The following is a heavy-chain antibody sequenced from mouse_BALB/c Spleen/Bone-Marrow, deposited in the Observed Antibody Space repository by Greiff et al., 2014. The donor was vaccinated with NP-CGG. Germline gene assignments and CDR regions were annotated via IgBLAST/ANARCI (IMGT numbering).Heavy chain of an antibody. J-gene: IGHJ4*01. CDR3: TRDGYDVGGAMDY. V-gene: IGHV5-12-2*01. Sequence: DVMLVESGGGLVQPGGSLKLSCAASGFTFSSYTMSWVRQTPEKRLEWVTYISNGGVSTYYADAVKGRFTISRDNAKNTLYLQMSSLKSEDTAMYYCTRDGYDVGGAMDYWGQGTSVTVSS. D-gene: IGHD2-2*01. CDR2: ISNGGVST. CDR1: GFTFSSYT.